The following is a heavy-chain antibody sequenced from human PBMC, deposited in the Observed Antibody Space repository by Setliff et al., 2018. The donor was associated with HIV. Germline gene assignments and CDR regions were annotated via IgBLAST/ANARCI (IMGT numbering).Heavy chain of an antibody. Sequence: KTSETLSLTCTVSGGSISSTYRSWIRQPPGKGLEWIGYIYYTGTTDYNPSLKSRVTMSVDTSKNQFSLKLNSVTAADTAVFYCARATTGYSSIWYRNGLTYYNHMDVWGKGTKVTVSS. CDR2: IYYTGTT. CDR1: GGSISSTY. D-gene: IGHD6-13*01. CDR3: ARATTGYSSIWYRNGLTYYNHMDV. V-gene: IGHV4-59*12. J-gene: IGHJ6*03.